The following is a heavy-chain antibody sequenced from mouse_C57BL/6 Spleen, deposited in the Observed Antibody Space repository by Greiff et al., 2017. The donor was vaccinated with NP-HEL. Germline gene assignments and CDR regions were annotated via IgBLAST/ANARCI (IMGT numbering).Heavy chain of an antibody. CDR1: GFTFTDYY. CDR3: ARPVYGSSPYFDY. D-gene: IGHD1-1*01. V-gene: IGHV7-3*01. Sequence: EVKLMESGGGLVQPGGSLSLSCAASGFTFTDYYMSWVRQPPGKALEWLGFIRNKANGYTTEYSASVKGRFTISRDNSQSILYLQMNALRAEDSATYYYARPVYGSSPYFDYWGQGTTLTVSS. CDR2: IRNKANGYTT. J-gene: IGHJ2*01.